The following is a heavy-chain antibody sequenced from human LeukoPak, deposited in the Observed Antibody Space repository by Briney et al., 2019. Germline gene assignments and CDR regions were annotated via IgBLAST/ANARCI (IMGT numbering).Heavy chain of an antibody. CDR3: VPATPGTVGEYYFDY. V-gene: IGHV1-2*02. Sequence: ASVKVSCKASGYTFTAYYMHWVRQAPGQGLEWMGWINPNSGGTNYAQKFQGRVTMTRDTSISTAYMGLSRLTSDDTAVYYCVPATPGTVGEYYFDYWGQGTLVTVSS. CDR2: INPNSGGT. D-gene: IGHD6-13*01. CDR1: GYTFTAYY. J-gene: IGHJ4*02.